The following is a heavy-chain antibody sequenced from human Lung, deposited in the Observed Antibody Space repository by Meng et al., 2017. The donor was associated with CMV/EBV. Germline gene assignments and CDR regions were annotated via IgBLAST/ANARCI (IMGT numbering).Heavy chain of an antibody. CDR1: GFNCRDEG. Sequence: CGGYGFNCRDEGLHWVRQGAGRGLEWVGRIRNRANSHATAYVASVKGRFTISRDDSKNTMYLQMNSLKSDDTAVYYCSRGDSNGHQYWGQGTLVTVSS. CDR2: IRNRANSHAT. D-gene: IGHD3-22*01. V-gene: IGHV3-73*01. CDR3: SRGDSNGHQY. J-gene: IGHJ4*02.